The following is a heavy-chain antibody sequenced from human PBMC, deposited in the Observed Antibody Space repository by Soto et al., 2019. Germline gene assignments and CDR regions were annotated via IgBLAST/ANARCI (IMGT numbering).Heavy chain of an antibody. Sequence: ASVKVSCKASGYTFTSCAMNWVRQAPGQGLEWMGWINTNTGNPTYAQGFTGRFVFSLDTSVSTAYLQICSLKAEDTAVYYCARDRPPLYYYDSSGYYYDAFDIWGQGTMVTVSS. CDR3: ARDRPPLYYYDSSGYYYDAFDI. J-gene: IGHJ3*02. V-gene: IGHV7-4-1*01. D-gene: IGHD3-22*01. CDR2: INTNTGNP. CDR1: GYTFTSCA.